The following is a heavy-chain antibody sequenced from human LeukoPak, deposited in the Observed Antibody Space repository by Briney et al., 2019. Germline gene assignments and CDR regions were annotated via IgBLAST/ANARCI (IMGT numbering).Heavy chain of an antibody. J-gene: IGHJ4*02. CDR1: GFDVASNY. CDR2: LYSGGAT. V-gene: IGHV3-53*01. CDR3: ASGDVGVRKFYSDPFHH. D-gene: IGHD2-21*01. Sequence: GGSLRLTCAASGFDVASNYMTWVRQAPEEGLEWVSILYSGGATYYADPVRARLTITRDTSKNTLNLQMNSLRADDTAIYYCASGDVGVRKFYSDPFHHWGQGTLVTVSS.